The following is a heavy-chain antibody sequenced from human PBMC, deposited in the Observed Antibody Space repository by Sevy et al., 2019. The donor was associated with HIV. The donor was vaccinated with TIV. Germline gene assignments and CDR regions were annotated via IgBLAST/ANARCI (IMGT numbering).Heavy chain of an antibody. J-gene: IGHJ3*02. CDR3: AREGGGSYSDAFDI. CDR2: IKQDGSEK. D-gene: IGHD1-26*01. Sequence: GGSLRLSCAASGFTFSSYWMSWVRQAPGKGLQSVANIKQDGSEKYYVDSVKGRFTISRDNAKNSLYLQMNSLRAEDTAVYYCAREGGGSYSDAFDIWGQGTMVTVSS. V-gene: IGHV3-7*03. CDR1: GFTFSSYW.